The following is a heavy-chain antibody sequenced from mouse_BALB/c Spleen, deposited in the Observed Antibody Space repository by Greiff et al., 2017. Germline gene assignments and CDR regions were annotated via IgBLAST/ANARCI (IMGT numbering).Heavy chain of an antibody. D-gene: IGHD2-4*01. V-gene: IGHV3-2*02. CDR1: GYSITSDYA. Sequence: EVKVEESGPGLVKPSQSLSLTCTVTGYSITSDYAWNWIRQFPGNKLEWMGYISYSGSTSYNPSLKSRISITRDTSKNQFFLQLNSVTTEDTATYYCARGGPTMITYWYFDVWGAGTTVTVSS. CDR2: ISYSGST. CDR3: ARGGPTMITYWYFDV. J-gene: IGHJ1*01.